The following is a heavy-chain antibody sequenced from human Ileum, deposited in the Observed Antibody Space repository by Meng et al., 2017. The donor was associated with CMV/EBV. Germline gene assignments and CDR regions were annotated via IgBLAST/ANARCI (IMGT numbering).Heavy chain of an antibody. CDR2: ITSSGDIK. CDR1: GFTFANFQ. CDR3: ARDAAPAAPHWFDF. V-gene: IGHV3-48*03. Sequence: GGSLRLSCAASGFTFANFQMNWVRQAPGKGLEWISYITSSGDIKYYADSVKGRFTITRDNAENSLFLQMNSLRADDTAFYFCARDAAPAAPHWFDFWGQGTLVTVSS. D-gene: IGHD2-2*01. J-gene: IGHJ5*01.